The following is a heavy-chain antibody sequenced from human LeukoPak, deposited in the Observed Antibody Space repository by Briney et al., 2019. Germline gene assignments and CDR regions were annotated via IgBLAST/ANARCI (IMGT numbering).Heavy chain of an antibody. V-gene: IGHV3-9*01. CDR1: GFTFDEYA. Sequence: GGSLRLSCAASGFTFDEYALHWVRQAPGKGLEWVSGISSNSGSIGYADSVKGRFTISRDNAKKSLYLQMKSLRAEDTAFYYCAKEGVTGPFFDYWGQXTXVTVSS. J-gene: IGHJ4*02. D-gene: IGHD3-9*01. CDR3: AKEGVTGPFFDY. CDR2: ISSNSGSI.